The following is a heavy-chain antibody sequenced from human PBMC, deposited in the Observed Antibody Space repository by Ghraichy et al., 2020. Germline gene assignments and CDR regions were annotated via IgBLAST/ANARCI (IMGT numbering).Heavy chain of an antibody. J-gene: IGHJ4*02. D-gene: IGHD6-13*01. CDR2: ISSSSDYI. CDR3: ARGRKSSQQLVPLPFDY. CDR1: GFTFISYS. Sequence: GGSLRLSCAASGFTFISYSMNWVRQAPGKGLEWVAAISSSSDYIHYADSVRGRFTISRDSADSSLYLQMNSLRVEDTAVYYCARGRKSSQQLVPLPFDYWSQGTLVTVPS. V-gene: IGHV3-21*01.